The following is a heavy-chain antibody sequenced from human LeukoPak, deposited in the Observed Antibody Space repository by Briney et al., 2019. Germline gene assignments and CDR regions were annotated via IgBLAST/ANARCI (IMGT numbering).Heavy chain of an antibody. CDR1: GGTFISHA. CDR2: IIPIFGTA. D-gene: IGHD4-11*01. J-gene: IGHJ4*02. Sequence: SVKVSCKASGGTFISHAISWVRQAPGQGLEWMGGIIPIFGTANYAQKFQGRVTITTDESTSTAYVELSSLRSEDTAVYYCARGPADSYYFDYWGQGTLVTASS. V-gene: IGHV1-69*05. CDR3: ARGPADSYYFDY.